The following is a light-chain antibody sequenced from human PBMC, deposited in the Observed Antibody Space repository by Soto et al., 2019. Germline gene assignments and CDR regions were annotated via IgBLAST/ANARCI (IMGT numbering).Light chain of an antibody. V-gene: IGLV1-47*01. J-gene: IGLJ2*01. CDR1: SSNIGSNY. CDR2: RNS. Sequence: QSVLTQPPSASGTPGQRVTIYCSGSSSNIGSNYVYWYQQLPGTVPQLLIYRNSERPSGVPDRFYGSKSGTSASLAISGLRSDDVSDNDCAAGDDSLSGVVFGGGTQQTVL. CDR3: AAGDDSLSGVV.